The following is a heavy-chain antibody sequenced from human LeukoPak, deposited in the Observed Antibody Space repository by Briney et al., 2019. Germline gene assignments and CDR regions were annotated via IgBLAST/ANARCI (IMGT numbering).Heavy chain of an antibody. V-gene: IGHV4-30-2*01. Sequence: SQTLSLTCAVSGGSIGSGGYTWSWIRQPPGKGLEWIGYIYHSGSTYYNPSLKSRVTISVDRSKNQFSLKLSSVTAADTAVYYCARGDYDCLTRTEYFQHWGQGTLVTVSS. J-gene: IGHJ1*01. CDR3: ARGDYDCLTRTEYFQH. CDR1: GGSIGSGGYT. CDR2: IYHSGST. D-gene: IGHD3-16*01.